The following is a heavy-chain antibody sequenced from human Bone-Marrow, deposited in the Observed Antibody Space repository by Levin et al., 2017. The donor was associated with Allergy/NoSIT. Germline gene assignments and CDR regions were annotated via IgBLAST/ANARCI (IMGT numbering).Heavy chain of an antibody. J-gene: IGHJ4*02. Sequence: GGSLRLSCTASGFLFNYYGMHWVRQAPGKGLEWVAVISYDETEKIYAASVKGRFTISRDNSKSTLYLQMDSLRAEDTAVYYCAKSIVATIAPDFWGQGTLVTVSA. CDR3: AKSIVATIAPDF. CDR2: ISYDETEK. D-gene: IGHD5-12*01. V-gene: IGHV3-30*18. CDR1: GFLFNYYG.